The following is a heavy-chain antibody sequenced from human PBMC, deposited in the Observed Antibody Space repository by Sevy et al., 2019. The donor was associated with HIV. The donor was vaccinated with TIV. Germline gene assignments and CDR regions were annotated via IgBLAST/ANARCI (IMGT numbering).Heavy chain of an antibody. CDR3: ARRRSPSWSCFDP. Sequence: SETLSLTCTVSGDSISNYYWNWIRQPPGKGLEWIGYVYSSGSTIYNPSFKSRATISVDTCKNQFSLKLSSVTAADTAVYYCARRRSPSWSCFDPWGQGTLVTVSS. CDR1: GDSISNYY. V-gene: IGHV4-59*12. D-gene: IGHD2-2*01. CDR2: VYSSGST. J-gene: IGHJ5*02.